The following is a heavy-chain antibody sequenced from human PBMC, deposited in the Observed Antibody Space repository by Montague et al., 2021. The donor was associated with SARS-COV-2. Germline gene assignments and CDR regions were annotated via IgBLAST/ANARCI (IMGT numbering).Heavy chain of an antibody. CDR2: IYYSGST. D-gene: IGHD5-24*01. J-gene: IGHJ6*02. CDR1: GGSISSGGYY. CDR3: ARVSVEMATMEVYYYYGMDV. Sequence: TLSLTCTVSGGSISSGGYYWSWIRQPPGKGLEWIGYIYYSGSTYYNPSLKSRVTISVDTSKNQFSLKLSSVTAADTAVYYCARVSVEMATMEVYYYYGMDVWGQGTTVTVSS. V-gene: IGHV4-31*03.